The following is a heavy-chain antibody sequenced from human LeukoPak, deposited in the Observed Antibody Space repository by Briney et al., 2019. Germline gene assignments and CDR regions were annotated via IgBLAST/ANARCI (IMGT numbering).Heavy chain of an antibody. CDR2: VKEDGSEK. J-gene: IGHJ4*02. CDR3: TRNLPGFDY. CDR1: RLTCCSYW. Sequence: TGVSLRLSCAASRLTCCSYWWSWLRQAPGMGLEWLTKVKEDGSEKQYVVSVKGRFTISRDNAKNSLYLQMNSLRAEDTAMYYCTRNLPGFDYWGQGTLVTVSS. V-gene: IGHV3-7*03.